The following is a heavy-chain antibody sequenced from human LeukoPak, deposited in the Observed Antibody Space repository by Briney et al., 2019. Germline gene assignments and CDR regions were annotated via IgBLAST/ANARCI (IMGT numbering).Heavy chain of an antibody. CDR2: ISSSGDST. J-gene: IGHJ5*02. CDR3: AKVGTIETTEELNWFDP. CDR1: GFTFSSYA. V-gene: IGHV3-23*01. D-gene: IGHD4-11*01. Sequence: GGSLRLSCAASGFTFSSYAMIWVAQAPGKGLEWVSIISSSGDSTYYADSAKGRFTFSRDNSKNTLSLQMSSLGADDTAVYYCAKVGTIETTEELNWFDPWGQGTLVTVSS.